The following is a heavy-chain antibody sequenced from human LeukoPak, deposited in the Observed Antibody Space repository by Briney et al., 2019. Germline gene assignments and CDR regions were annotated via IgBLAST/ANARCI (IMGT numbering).Heavy chain of an antibody. CDR1: GGSFSGYY. CDR3: ATMPDTDPFDY. V-gene: IGHV4-34*01. D-gene: IGHD5-18*01. CDR2: INHSGST. Sequence: SESLSLTCAVYGGSFSGYYWSWIRQPPGKGLEWIGEINHSGSTNYNPSLKSRGTISVDTSKNQFSLKLSSVTAADTAVYYCATMPDTDPFDYWGQGTLVTVSS. J-gene: IGHJ4*02.